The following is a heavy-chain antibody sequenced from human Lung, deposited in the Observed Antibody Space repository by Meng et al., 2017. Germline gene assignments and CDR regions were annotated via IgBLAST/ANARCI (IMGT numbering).Heavy chain of an antibody. Sequence: QVQIQQWVAGLLKPSEALSLTCAVYGGSFSGYYWSWIRQPPGKGLEWIGEIIDSGSTNYNPSLKSRVTISVDTSKNQFSLRVTSVTAADRAVYYCVRRTYSSGWYFDYWGQGTLVTVSS. V-gene: IGHV4-34*02. CDR2: IIDSGST. J-gene: IGHJ4*02. D-gene: IGHD6-19*01. CDR3: VRRTYSSGWYFDY. CDR1: GGSFSGYY.